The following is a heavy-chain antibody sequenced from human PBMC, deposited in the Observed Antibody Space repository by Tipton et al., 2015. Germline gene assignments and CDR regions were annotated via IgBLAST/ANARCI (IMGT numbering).Heavy chain of an antibody. D-gene: IGHD6-19*01. CDR2: ISWDAGST. Sequence: SLRLSCAASGFTFADYAMHWVRQASGKGLEWVSLISWDAGSTHYADSVKGRFTISRDNSKNSLYLQMNSLTAEDTAVYFCARELSGWAPDYWGQGTLVTVSS. CDR1: GFTFADYA. J-gene: IGHJ4*02. CDR3: ARELSGWAPDY. V-gene: IGHV3-43D*04.